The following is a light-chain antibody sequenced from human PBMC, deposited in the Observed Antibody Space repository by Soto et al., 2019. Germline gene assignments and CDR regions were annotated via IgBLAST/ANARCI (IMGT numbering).Light chain of an antibody. J-gene: IGLJ1*01. Sequence: QSALTQPASVSGSPGQSIAISCTGTSSDVGAYNYVSWYQQHPGKAPKLMIYDVSNRPSGVSNRFSGSKSGNTASLTISGLQAGDEADYYCNSYTTSSTYVFGTGTKVTVL. CDR3: NSYTTSSTYV. CDR1: SSDVGAYNY. V-gene: IGLV2-14*03. CDR2: DVS.